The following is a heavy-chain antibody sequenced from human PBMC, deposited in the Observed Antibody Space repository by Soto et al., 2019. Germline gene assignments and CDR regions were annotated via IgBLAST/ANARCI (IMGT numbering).Heavy chain of an antibody. J-gene: IGHJ3*01. Sequence: DVQLVESGGGLIQPGEYLRLSCAAFGLTISGQKYVAWVRQAPGKTLEWVTALYDVDGSFYADSVKGRFTTSSDSSKTTVYLQMNDLRPDDTAVYYCATWHEREHAYDVWGQGTTVTVSS. CDR1: GLTISGQKY. V-gene: IGHV3-53*01. CDR3: ATWHEREHAYDV. D-gene: IGHD1-1*01. CDR2: LYDVDGS.